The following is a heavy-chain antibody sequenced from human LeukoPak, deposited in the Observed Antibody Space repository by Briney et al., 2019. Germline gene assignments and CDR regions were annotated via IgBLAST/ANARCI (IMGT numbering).Heavy chain of an antibody. CDR1: GYTFTGYY. CDR3: ARETGGDIVVVPAATHFDY. CDR2: INPNSGGT. J-gene: IGHJ4*02. V-gene: IGHV1-2*02. D-gene: IGHD2-2*01. Sequence: ASVKVSCKASGYTFTGYYMHWVRQAPGQGLEWMGWINPNSGGTNYAQKFQGRVTMTRDTSISTAYMELSRLRSDDTAVYYCARETGGDIVVVPAATHFDYWGQGTLVTVSS.